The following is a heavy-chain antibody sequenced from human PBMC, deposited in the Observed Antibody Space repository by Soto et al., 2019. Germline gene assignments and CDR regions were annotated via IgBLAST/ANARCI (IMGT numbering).Heavy chain of an antibody. CDR3: ARDGTYDYDSSGYSYLDY. CDR1: GGTFSSYT. D-gene: IGHD3-22*01. V-gene: IGHV1-69*08. J-gene: IGHJ4*02. Sequence: QVQLVQSGAEVKKPGSSVKVSCKASGGTFSSYTISWVRQAPGQGLEWMGRIIPILGIANYAQKFQGRVTSTADKSTSTAYSELRNMRSEDTAVYYCARDGTYDYDSSGYSYLDYWGQGTLVIVSS. CDR2: IIPILGIA.